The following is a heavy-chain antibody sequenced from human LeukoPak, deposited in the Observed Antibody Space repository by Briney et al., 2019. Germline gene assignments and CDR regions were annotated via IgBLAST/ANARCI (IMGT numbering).Heavy chain of an antibody. CDR2: IKQDGSEK. J-gene: IGHJ4*02. D-gene: IGHD6-13*01. CDR3: ARYFIAPPTYFDY. CDR1: GFTFSSYW. Sequence: PGGSLRISCAASGFTFSSYWMSWVRQAPGKGLEWVANIKQDGSEKHYVDSVEGRFTISRDNAKNSLYLQMNSLRAEDTAVYYCARYFIAPPTYFDYWGQGTLVTVSS. V-gene: IGHV3-7*01.